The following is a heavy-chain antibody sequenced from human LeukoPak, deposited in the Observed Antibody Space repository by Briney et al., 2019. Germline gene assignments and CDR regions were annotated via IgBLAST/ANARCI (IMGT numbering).Heavy chain of an antibody. J-gene: IGHJ4*02. CDR3: AKSSGYYGGDFDY. V-gene: IGHV3-43D*04. Sequence: GGSLRLSCAASGFTFDDYAMRWVRQAPGKGLEWVSLISWDGGSTYYADSVKGRFTISRDNSKNSLYLQMNSLRAEDTALYYCAKSSGYYGGDFDYWGQGTLVTVSS. D-gene: IGHD3-22*01. CDR2: ISWDGGST. CDR1: GFTFDDYA.